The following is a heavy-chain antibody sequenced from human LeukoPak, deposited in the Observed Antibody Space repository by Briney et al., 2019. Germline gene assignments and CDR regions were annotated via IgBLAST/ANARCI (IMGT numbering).Heavy chain of an antibody. D-gene: IGHD3-10*01. CDR3: ARHQITMVRGVISPWFDP. Sequence: SETLSLTCTVSGGSINSYYWSWIRQPPGKGLEWIGEINHSGSTNYNPSLKSRVTISVDTSKNQFSLKLSSVTAADTAVYYCARHQITMVRGVISPWFDPWGQGTLVTVSS. V-gene: IGHV4-34*01. J-gene: IGHJ5*02. CDR1: GGSINSYY. CDR2: INHSGST.